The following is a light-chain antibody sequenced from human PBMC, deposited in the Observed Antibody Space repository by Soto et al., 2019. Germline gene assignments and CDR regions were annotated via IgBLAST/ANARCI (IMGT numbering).Light chain of an antibody. CDR3: QHRSNSPPTWT. CDR1: QSIGPY. J-gene: IGKJ1*01. V-gene: IGKV3-11*01. Sequence: EIVLTQSPATLSLSPGDRATLSCRASQSIGPYLAWYQQKAGQAPRLLIYDASNRATGIPPRFSGSGSGTDLTLTISSLEPEDFAVYFCQHRSNSPPTWTFGQGTKVEIK. CDR2: DAS.